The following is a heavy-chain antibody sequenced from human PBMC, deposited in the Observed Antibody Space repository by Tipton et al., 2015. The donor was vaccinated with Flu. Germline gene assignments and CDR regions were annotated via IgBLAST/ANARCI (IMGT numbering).Heavy chain of an antibody. V-gene: IGHV4-39*07. D-gene: IGHD3-10*01. CDR2: IYYSGST. CDR1: GGSISSSSYY. J-gene: IGHJ5*02. Sequence: TLSLTCTVSGGSISSSSYYWGWIRQPPGKGLEWTGSIYYSGSTYYNPSLKSRVTISVDTSKTQFSLKLSSVTAADTAVYYCARVSGSGSYYHWGQGTLVTVS. CDR3: ARVSGSGSYYH.